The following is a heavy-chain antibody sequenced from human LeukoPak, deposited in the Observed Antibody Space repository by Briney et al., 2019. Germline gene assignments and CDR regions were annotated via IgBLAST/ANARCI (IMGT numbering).Heavy chain of an antibody. CDR3: VGTNYYDSRGFDY. CDR2: IYYSGST. CDR1: GGSISSGGYY. V-gene: IGHV4-31*03. Sequence: SETLSLTCTVSGGSISSGGYYWGWIRQHPGKGLEWIGYIYYSGSTYYNPSLKSRVTISVDSSKNQFSLKLSSVTAADTAVYYCVGTNYYDSRGFDYWGQGTLVTVSS. J-gene: IGHJ4*02. D-gene: IGHD3-22*01.